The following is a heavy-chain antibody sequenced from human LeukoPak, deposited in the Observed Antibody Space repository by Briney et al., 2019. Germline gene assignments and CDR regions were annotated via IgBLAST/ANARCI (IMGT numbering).Heavy chain of an antibody. CDR2: MNPYSGNT. J-gene: IGHJ4*02. Sequence: ASVKVSCKASGFTFTSYDINWVRQATGQGLEWMGWMNPYSGNTGYAQKFQGRVTMTRDTSTSAAYMELRSLRSEDTAVYYCARVTYYEILTGYYKGGDFDYWGQGTLVTVSS. V-gene: IGHV1-8*01. D-gene: IGHD3-9*01. CDR1: GFTFTSYD. CDR3: ARVTYYEILTGYYKGGDFDY.